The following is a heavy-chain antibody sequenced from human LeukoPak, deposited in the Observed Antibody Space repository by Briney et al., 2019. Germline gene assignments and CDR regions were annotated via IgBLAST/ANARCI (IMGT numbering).Heavy chain of an antibody. D-gene: IGHD6-19*01. V-gene: IGHV3-30*03. J-gene: IGHJ4*02. CDR1: GFTFSSYG. CDR3: ARAVAGEFDY. Sequence: SGGSLRLSCAASGFTFSSYGMHWVRQAPGKGLEWVAVISYDGSNKYYADSVKGRFTISRDNSKNTLYLQMNSPRAEDTAVYYCARAVAGEFDYWGQGTLVTVSS. CDR2: ISYDGSNK.